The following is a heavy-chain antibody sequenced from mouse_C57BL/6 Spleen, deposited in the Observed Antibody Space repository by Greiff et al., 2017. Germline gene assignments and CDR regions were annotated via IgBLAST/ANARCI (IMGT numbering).Heavy chain of an antibody. Sequence: EVMLVESGEGLVKPGGSLKLSCAASGFTFSSYAMSWVRQTPEKRLEWVAYISSGGDYSNYADTVKGRFTISRDNARNTLYLQMSSLKSEDAAMYYCTRDRAVVAPYFDYWGQGTTLTVSS. J-gene: IGHJ2*01. V-gene: IGHV5-9-1*02. CDR1: GFTFSSYA. CDR2: ISSGGDYS. CDR3: TRDRAVVAPYFDY. D-gene: IGHD1-1*01.